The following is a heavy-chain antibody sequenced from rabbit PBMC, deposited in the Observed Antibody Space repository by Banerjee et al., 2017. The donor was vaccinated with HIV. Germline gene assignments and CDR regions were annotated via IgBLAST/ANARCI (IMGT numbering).Heavy chain of an antibody. D-gene: IGHD4-1*01. CDR1: GFSFNGILW. CDR2: IYAGSSGGT. Sequence: QSLEESGGGLVKPGASLTLTCTTSGFSFNGILWICWVRQAPGKGLEWIACIYAGSSGGTYYASWAKGRFTISKPSSTTVTLQMTSLTAADTATYFCARDLTDAIGWNFGWWGPGTLVTVS. CDR3: ARDLTDAIGWNFGW. V-gene: IGHV1S40*01. J-gene: IGHJ4*01.